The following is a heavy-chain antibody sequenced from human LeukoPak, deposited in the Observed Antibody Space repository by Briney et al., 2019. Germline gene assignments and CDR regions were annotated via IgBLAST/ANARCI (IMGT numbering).Heavy chain of an antibody. CDR1: GGSISSSSYY. V-gene: IGHV4-61*02. Sequence: SETLSLTCTVSGGSISSSSYYWGWIRQPAGKGLEWIGRIYTSGSTNYNPSLKSRVTISVDTSKNQFSLKLSSVTAADTAVYYCARGSADGYDIFTGYPDKYYFYYYMDVWGKGTTVIISS. CDR3: ARGSADGYDIFTGYPDKYYFYYYMDV. D-gene: IGHD3-9*01. J-gene: IGHJ6*03. CDR2: IYTSGST.